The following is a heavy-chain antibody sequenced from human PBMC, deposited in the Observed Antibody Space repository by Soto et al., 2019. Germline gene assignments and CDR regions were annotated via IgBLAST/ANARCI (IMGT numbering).Heavy chain of an antibody. V-gene: IGHV3-30*18. J-gene: IGHJ6*02. CDR1: GFTFSSYG. Sequence: PGGSLRLSYAASGFTFSSYGMHWVRQAPGRGLEWVAVISYDGSNKYYADSVKGRFTISRDNSKNTLYLQMNSLRAEDTAVYYCAKDGPYITSLSQPQHLYYYYGMDVWGQGTTVTVSS. CDR3: AKDGPYITSLSQPQHLYYYYGMDV. CDR2: ISYDGSNK. D-gene: IGHD1-20*01.